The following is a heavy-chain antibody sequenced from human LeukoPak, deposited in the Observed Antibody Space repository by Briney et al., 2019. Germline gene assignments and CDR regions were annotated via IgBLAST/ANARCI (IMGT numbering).Heavy chain of an antibody. CDR1: GFTFSSYA. CDR2: INTGGGST. V-gene: IGHV3-23*01. Sequence: GGSLRLSCAASGFTFSSYAMGWVRQAPGKGLEWVSTINTGGGSTYYADSVKGRFTISRDNSKNTLYLQMNSLRAEDTAVYYCAKDELGITMIYFDYWGQGTLVTVSS. D-gene: IGHD3-22*01. J-gene: IGHJ4*02. CDR3: AKDELGITMIYFDY.